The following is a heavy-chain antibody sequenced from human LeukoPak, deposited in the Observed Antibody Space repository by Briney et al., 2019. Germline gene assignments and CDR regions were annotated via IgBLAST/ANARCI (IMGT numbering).Heavy chain of an antibody. V-gene: IGHV1-18*01. J-gene: IGHJ6*04. Sequence: ASVTLSLKGTGYNFPMNGINWVRQPPAPGLERMGCISAYDGATEYAQKLQERGTLTRDTFTTTRYMELRSLRSDDTAVYYCARIGVILTVGPPHYRYGMDVWGEGTTVTVSS. CDR3: ARIGVILTVGPPHYRYGMDV. CDR1: GYNFPMNG. D-gene: IGHD3-9*01. CDR2: ISAYDGAT.